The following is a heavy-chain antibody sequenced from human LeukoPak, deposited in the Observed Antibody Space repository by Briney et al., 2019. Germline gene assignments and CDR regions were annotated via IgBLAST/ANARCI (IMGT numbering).Heavy chain of an antibody. CDR2: IYYSGST. CDR3: ARHVQWFGEYVDY. Sequence: SETLSLTCTVSGGSISCSSYYWGWVRQPPGKGLEWIGSIYYSGSTYYNPSLKSRVTISVDTSKNQFSLKLSSVTAADTAVYYCARHVQWFGEYVDYWGQGTLVTVSS. D-gene: IGHD3-10*01. CDR1: GGSISCSSYY. J-gene: IGHJ4*02. V-gene: IGHV4-39*01.